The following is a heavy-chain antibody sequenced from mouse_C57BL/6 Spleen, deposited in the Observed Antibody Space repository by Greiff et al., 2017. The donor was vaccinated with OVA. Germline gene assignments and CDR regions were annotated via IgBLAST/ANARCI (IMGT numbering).Heavy chain of an antibody. CDR2: ISYDGSN. J-gene: IGHJ4*01. CDR1: GYSITSGYY. CDR3: ARDGDGTIGDY. V-gene: IGHV3-6*01. Sequence: EVQLQESGPGLVKPSQSLSLTCSVTGYSITSGYYWNWIRQFPGNKLEWMGYISYDGSNNYNPSLKNRISITRDTSKNQFFLKLNSVTTEDTATYYCARDGDGTIGDYWGQGTSVTVSS. D-gene: IGHD4-1*01.